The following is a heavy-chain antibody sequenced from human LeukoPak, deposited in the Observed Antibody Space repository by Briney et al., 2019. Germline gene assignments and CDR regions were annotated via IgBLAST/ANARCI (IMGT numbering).Heavy chain of an antibody. CDR1: GGSISSYY. CDR2: IYYSGST. J-gene: IGHJ6*03. Sequence: SETLSLTCTVSGGSISSYYWSWIRQPPGKGLEWIGYIYYSGSTNYNPSLKSRVTISVDTSKNQFSLKLSSVTAADTAVYYCARGLTLRFLEWLPTYYYMDVWGKGTTVTVSS. D-gene: IGHD3-3*01. CDR3: ARGLTLRFLEWLPTYYYMDV. V-gene: IGHV4-59*01.